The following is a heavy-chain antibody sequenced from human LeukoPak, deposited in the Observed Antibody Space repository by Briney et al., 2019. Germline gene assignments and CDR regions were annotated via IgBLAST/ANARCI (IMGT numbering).Heavy chain of an antibody. CDR1: GGSISSYY. CDR3: ARWLTGPQIGFDY. J-gene: IGHJ4*02. CDR2: INYSGST. V-gene: IGHV4-59*08. Sequence: SETLSLTCTVSGGSISSYYWSWIRQPPEEGLEWIGYINYSGSTNYNPSLKSRVTISVDTSKNQFSLKLSSVTAADTAVYYCARWLTGPQIGFDYWGQGTLVTVSS. D-gene: IGHD1-20*01.